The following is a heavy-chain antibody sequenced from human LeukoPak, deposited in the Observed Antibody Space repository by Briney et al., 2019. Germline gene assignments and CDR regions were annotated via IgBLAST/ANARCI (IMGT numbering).Heavy chain of an antibody. V-gene: IGHV3-23*01. CDR2: ISANAAST. D-gene: IGHD4-17*01. CDR1: GFTFSSSA. CDR3: ARNDYGDYKYFQH. J-gene: IGHJ1*01. Sequence: GGSLRLSCAASGFTFSSSAMTWVRQDPGKGLECVSAISANAASTYYADSVRGRFTISRDNSKNTLYLQMNSLRAEDTAVYYCARNDYGDYKYFQHWGQGTLVTVSS.